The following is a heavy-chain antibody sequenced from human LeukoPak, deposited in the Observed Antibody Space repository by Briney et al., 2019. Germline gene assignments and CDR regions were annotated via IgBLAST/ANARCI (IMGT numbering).Heavy chain of an antibody. CDR3: ARRNPSSGWPFDN. Sequence: PSETLSLTCAVYGGSFSGYYWTWIRQPPGKGLEWIGEINHSGSSNYSPSLKSRVTISVDTSKNQFSLKLSSVTAADTAVYYCARRNPSSGWPFDNWGQGTLVTVSS. CDR2: INHSGSS. V-gene: IGHV4-34*01. CDR1: GGSFSGYY. J-gene: IGHJ4*02. D-gene: IGHD6-19*01.